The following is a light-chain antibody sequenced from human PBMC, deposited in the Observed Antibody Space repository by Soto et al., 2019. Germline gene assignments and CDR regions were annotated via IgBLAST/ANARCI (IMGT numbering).Light chain of an antibody. Sequence: QSALTQPPSASGSPGQSVAISCTGTSSDVGGSNYVSWYQRHPGEAPKLMIFEVNKRPSGVPNRFSGSKSGNTASLTVSGLQAEDEADYYCSSFAGINDPLVFGGGTKLTVL. V-gene: IGLV2-8*01. CDR3: SSFAGINDPLV. CDR1: SSDVGGSNY. J-gene: IGLJ2*01. CDR2: EVN.